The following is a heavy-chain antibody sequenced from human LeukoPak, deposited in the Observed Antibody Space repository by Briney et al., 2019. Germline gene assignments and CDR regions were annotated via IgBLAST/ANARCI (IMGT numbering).Heavy chain of an antibody. D-gene: IGHD3-22*01. J-gene: IGHJ4*02. CDR1: GFTFSSYT. V-gene: IGHV3-21*01. Sequence: MSGGSLRLSCAASGFTFSSYTMNWVRQAPGKGLEWVSSITRSSIYKYYAGSVKGRFTISRDNAKNSLYLQMNSLRAEDTAVYFCARVRYDGSGYYSIFDYWGQGTPVTVSS. CDR3: ARVRYDGSGYYSIFDY. CDR2: ITRSSIYK.